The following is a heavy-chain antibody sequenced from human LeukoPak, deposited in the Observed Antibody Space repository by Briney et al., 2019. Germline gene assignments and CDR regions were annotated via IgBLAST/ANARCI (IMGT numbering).Heavy chain of an antibody. V-gene: IGHV4-59*01. D-gene: IGHD2-8*01. CDR2: IYYSGST. CDR3: AVRMVSAKGGAFDI. J-gene: IGHJ3*02. CDR1: GGSISSYY. Sequence: PSETLSLTCTVSGGSISSYYWSWIRQPPGKGLEWIGYIYYSGSTNYNPSLKSRVTISVDTSKNQFSLKLSSVTAADTAVYYCAVRMVSAKGGAFDIWGQGTMVTVSS.